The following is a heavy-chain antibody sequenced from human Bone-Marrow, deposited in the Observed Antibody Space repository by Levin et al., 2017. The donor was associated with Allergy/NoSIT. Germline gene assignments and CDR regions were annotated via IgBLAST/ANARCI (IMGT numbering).Heavy chain of an antibody. Sequence: GGSLRLSCAASGFTFSSYAMHWVRQAPGKGLEWVAVISYDGSNKYYADSVKGRFTISRDNSKNTLYLQMNSLRAEDTAVYYCAREDYGMDGWGQGTTVTVSS. V-gene: IGHV3-30*04. J-gene: IGHJ6*02. CDR1: GFTFSSYA. CDR2: ISYDGSNK. CDR3: AREDYGMDG.